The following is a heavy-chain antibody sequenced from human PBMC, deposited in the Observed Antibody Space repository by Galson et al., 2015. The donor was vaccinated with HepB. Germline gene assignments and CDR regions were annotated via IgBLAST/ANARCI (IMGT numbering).Heavy chain of an antibody. Sequence: SETLSLTCTVSGGSISTYYWSWVRQPPGKGLEWIGYIYHSGSTNYNTSLKSRVTISVDTSKNQFSLKLSSVTSADTAVYYCARVGGPFHFYYHGMDVWGQGTTVTVSS. J-gene: IGHJ6*02. D-gene: IGHD2-21*01. CDR2: IYHSGST. CDR3: ARVGGPFHFYYHGMDV. V-gene: IGHV4-59*01. CDR1: GGSISTYY.